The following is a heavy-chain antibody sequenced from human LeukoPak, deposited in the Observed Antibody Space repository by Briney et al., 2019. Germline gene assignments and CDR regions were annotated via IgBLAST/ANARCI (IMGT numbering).Heavy chain of an antibody. V-gene: IGHV4-4*02. J-gene: IGHJ6*02. D-gene: IGHD5-24*01. Sequence: PSETLSLTCAVSGGSISSSNWWSWVRQPPGKGLEWIGEIYHSGTTNYNPSLKSRVTISVDKSKNQFSLKLNSVTAADTAVYYCARKEGPPRDPTYGMDVWGQGTTVTVSS. CDR1: GGSISSSNW. CDR2: IYHSGTT. CDR3: ARKEGPPRDPTYGMDV.